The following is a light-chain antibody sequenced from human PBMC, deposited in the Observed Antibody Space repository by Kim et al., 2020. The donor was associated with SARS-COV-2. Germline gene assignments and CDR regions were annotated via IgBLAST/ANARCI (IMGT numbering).Light chain of an antibody. Sequence: EIVMTQSPATLSVSPGERATLSCRASQSISSNLAWYQQKPGQAPRLLIYGASIRATGIPTRFSGSGSGTEFTLTISSLQSEDLAVYFCQHYNNWPLTFGGGTKREI. CDR3: QHYNNWPLT. CDR1: QSISSN. J-gene: IGKJ4*01. V-gene: IGKV3D-15*01. CDR2: GAS.